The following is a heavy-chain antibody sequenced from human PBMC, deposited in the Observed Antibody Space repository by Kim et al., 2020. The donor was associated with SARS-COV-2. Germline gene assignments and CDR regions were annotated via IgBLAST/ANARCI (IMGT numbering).Heavy chain of an antibody. CDR1: GGSFSGYY. D-gene: IGHD2-2*01. V-gene: IGHV4-34*01. J-gene: IGHJ5*02. Sequence: SQTLSLTCAVYGGSFSGYYWSWIRQPPGKGLEWIGEINHSGSTNYNPSLKSRVTISVDTSKNQFSLKLSSVTAADTAVYYCARGRDPPAAAHNWFDPWGQGTLVTVSS. CDR3: ARGRDPPAAAHNWFDP. CDR2: INHSGST.